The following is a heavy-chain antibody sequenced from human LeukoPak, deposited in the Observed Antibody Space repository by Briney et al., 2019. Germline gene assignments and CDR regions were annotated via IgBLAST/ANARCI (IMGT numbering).Heavy chain of an antibody. V-gene: IGHV3-23*01. D-gene: IGHD6-13*01. CDR3: AKVGYSSSWYANFDY. CDR2: ISGSGGST. Sequence: GGSLRLSCAASGFTFSSYAMSWVRQAPGKGLEWVSAISGSGGSTYYADSVKGRFTISRGNSKNTLYLQMNSLRAEDTAVYYCAKVGYSSSWYANFDYWGQGTLVTVSS. CDR1: GFTFSSYA. J-gene: IGHJ4*02.